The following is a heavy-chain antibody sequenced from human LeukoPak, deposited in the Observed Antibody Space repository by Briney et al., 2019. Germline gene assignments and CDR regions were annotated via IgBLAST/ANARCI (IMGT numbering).Heavy chain of an antibody. D-gene: IGHD3-10*01. CDR1: GGSIRSNSYY. V-gene: IGHV4-39*07. CDR2: IYYSGST. Sequence: PSETLSLTCTVSGGSIRSNSYYWGWIRQPPGKGLEWIGSIYYSGSTYYNPPLKSRVTISVDTSKNQFSLKLSSVTAADTAVYYCARAQGSVQNWFDPWGQGTLVTVSS. CDR3: ARAQGSVQNWFDP. J-gene: IGHJ5*02.